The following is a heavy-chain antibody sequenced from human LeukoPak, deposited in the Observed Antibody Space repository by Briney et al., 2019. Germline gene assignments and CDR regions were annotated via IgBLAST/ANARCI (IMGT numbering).Heavy chain of an antibody. CDR2: ISGSGGST. CDR3: AKFKGSSLYAFPHFDY. Sequence: PGGSLRLSCAASGFTFSSYAMSWVRQAPGKGLEWVSAISGSGGSTYYADSVKGRFTISRDNSKNTLYLQMNSLRAEDTAVYYCAKFKGSSLYAFPHFDYWGQGTLVTVSS. J-gene: IGHJ4*02. V-gene: IGHV3-23*01. D-gene: IGHD6-13*01. CDR1: GFTFSSYA.